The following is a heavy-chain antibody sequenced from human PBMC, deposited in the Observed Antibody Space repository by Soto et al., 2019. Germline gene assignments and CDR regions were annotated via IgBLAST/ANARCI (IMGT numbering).Heavy chain of an antibody. J-gene: IGHJ6*01. Sequence: ASVNVSCKASGYTFTGYYMHWVRQAPRQGLEWMGWINPNSGGPNYAHKFQVRVTITRDTSISTAYMELSRLRSDDTAVYYCTREPGCCGSSYGMDLWGQGTTVNVSS. CDR1: GYTFTGYY. D-gene: IGHD2-15*01. CDR3: TREPGCCGSSYGMDL. V-gene: IGHV1-2*02. CDR2: INPNSGGP.